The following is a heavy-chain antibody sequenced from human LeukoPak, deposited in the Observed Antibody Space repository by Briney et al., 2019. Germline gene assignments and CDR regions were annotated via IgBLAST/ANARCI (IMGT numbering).Heavy chain of an antibody. J-gene: IGHJ4*02. CDR2: IYYTGST. V-gene: IGHV4-59*01. Sequence: PSETLSLTCAASGGSINGYYWNWIRQPPGKGLEWIGYIYYTGSTNYNPSLKSRVTISLDTSKNQFSLKLSSVTAADTAVYYCARDRWFEMWGQGTLVTVSS. CDR1: GGSINGYY. D-gene: IGHD3-10*01. CDR3: ARDRWFEM.